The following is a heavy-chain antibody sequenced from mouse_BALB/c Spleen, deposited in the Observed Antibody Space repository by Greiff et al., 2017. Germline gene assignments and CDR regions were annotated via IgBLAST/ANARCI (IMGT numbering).Heavy chain of an antibody. CDR3: ARRDDYDRDY. CDR2: IDPSDSYT. Sequence: VQLQQPGAELVKPGASVKLSCKASGYTFTSYWMHWVKQRPGQGLEWIGEIDPSDSYTNYNQKFKGKATLTVDKSSSTAYMQLSSLTSEDSAVYYCARRDDYDRDYWGQGTTLTVSS. V-gene: IGHV1-69*02. D-gene: IGHD2-4*01. CDR1: GYTFTSYW. J-gene: IGHJ2*01.